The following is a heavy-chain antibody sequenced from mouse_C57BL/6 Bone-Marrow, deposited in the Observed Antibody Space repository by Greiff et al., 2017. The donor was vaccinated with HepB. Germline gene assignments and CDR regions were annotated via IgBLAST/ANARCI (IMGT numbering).Heavy chain of an antibody. CDR1: GYTFTSYW. CDR3: ARSIYYYGSSLEY. J-gene: IGHJ2*01. CDR2: IHPNSGST. Sequence: QVQLQQPGAELVKPGASVKLSCKASGYTFTSYWMHWVKQRPGQGLEWIGMIHPNSGSTNYNEKFKSKATLTVDKSSSTAYMQLSSLTSEDSAVYYCARSIYYYGSSLEYWGQGTTLTVAS. D-gene: IGHD1-1*01. V-gene: IGHV1-64*01.